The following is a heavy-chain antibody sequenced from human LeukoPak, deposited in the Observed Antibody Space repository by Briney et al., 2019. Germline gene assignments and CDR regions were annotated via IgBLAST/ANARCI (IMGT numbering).Heavy chain of an antibody. Sequence: ASVKVSCKASGYTFTSYGISWVRQAPGQGLEWMGWISAYNGNTNYAQKLQGRVTMTTDTSTSTAYMELRSLRSDDTAVYYCARTRDQFGVVIEGSAFDIWGQGTMVTVSS. CDR2: ISAYNGNT. V-gene: IGHV1-18*01. D-gene: IGHD3-3*01. CDR1: GYTFTSYG. CDR3: ARTRDQFGVVIEGSAFDI. J-gene: IGHJ3*02.